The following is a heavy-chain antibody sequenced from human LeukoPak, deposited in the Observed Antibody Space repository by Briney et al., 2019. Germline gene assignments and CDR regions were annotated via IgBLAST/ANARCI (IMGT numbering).Heavy chain of an antibody. CDR2: ISAYNGNT. D-gene: IGHD3-3*01. V-gene: IGHV1-18*01. CDR1: GYTFTSYG. J-gene: IGHJ4*02. CDR3: ARDLGYDFWSGYYFI. Sequence: ASVKVSCTASGYTFTSYGISWVRQAPGQGLEWMGWISAYNGNTNYAQKLQGRVTMTTDTSTSTAYMELRSLRSDDTAVYYCARDLGYDFWSGYYFIWGQGTLVTVSS.